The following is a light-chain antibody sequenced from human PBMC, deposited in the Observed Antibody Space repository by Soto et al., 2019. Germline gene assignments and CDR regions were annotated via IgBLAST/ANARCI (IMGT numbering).Light chain of an antibody. V-gene: IGKV3-20*01. J-gene: IGKJ3*01. Sequence: EIVLTQSPGTLSLSPGERATLSCRASQSVNNNYLAWYQQKPGQPPRLLIYGASSRAIGIPDRLSGGGSGTDFTLTISRLEPEDFAVYYCQQYGSSYTFGPGTKVDIK. CDR2: GAS. CDR1: QSVNNNY. CDR3: QQYGSSYT.